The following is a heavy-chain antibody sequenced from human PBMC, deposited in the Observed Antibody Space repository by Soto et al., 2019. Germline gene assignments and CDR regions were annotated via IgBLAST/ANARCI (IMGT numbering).Heavy chain of an antibody. D-gene: IGHD3-22*01. V-gene: IGHV1-3*01. CDR3: ARGLLIVLRRYFFDY. CDR1: GYTFTSYA. CDR2: INAGNGNT. J-gene: IGHJ4*02. Sequence: QVQLVQSGAEVKKPGASVKVSCKASGYTFTSYAMHWVRQAPGQRLEWMGWINAGNGNTKYSQKFQGRVTITRDTSASTAYMDLSSLRSEDTAVYYCARGLLIVLRRYFFDYWGQGTLVTVSS.